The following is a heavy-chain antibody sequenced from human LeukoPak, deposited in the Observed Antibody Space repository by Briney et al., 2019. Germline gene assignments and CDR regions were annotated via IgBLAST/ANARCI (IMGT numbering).Heavy chain of an antibody. J-gene: IGHJ6*03. CDR2: IYYSGTT. CDR3: ARQVSDYYYHYMDV. V-gene: IGHV4-39*01. CDR1: GGSISTSSYY. Sequence: SETLSLTCTVSGGSISTSSYYWGWVRQSPGKGLEWIGNIYYSGTTYCNPSLKSRVTISEDTSRNRSSLMLSSVTAADTAIYYCARQVSDYYYHYMDVWGEGTTVIVSS.